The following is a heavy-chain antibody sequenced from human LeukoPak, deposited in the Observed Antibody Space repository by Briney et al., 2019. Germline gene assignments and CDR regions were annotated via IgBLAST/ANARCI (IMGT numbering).Heavy chain of an antibody. Sequence: GGSLRLSCAASGLTFSSYSMNWVRQAPGKGLEWVSSISSSSSYIYYADSVKGRFTISRDNAKNSLYLQMNSLRAEDTAVYYCAREWSYDFWSGYYTGRTQIHYWGQGTLVTVSS. V-gene: IGHV3-21*01. J-gene: IGHJ4*02. CDR2: ISSSSSYI. D-gene: IGHD3-3*01. CDR1: GLTFSSYS. CDR3: AREWSYDFWSGYYTGRTQIHY.